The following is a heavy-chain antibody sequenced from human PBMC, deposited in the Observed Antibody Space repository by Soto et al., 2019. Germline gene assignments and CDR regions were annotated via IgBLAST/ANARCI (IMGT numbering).Heavy chain of an antibody. CDR3: ARDKRVRSSSGFDF. V-gene: IGHV3-33*01. CDR2: IWYDGSNK. CDR1: GFTFSSYG. J-gene: IGHJ4*02. Sequence: QVQLVESGGGVVQPGRSLRLSCAASGFTFSSYGMHWVRQAPGKGLEWVAVIWYDGSNKYYADSVKGRFTISRDNSKNPLELQMNGLRAEDTAVYYCARDKRVRSSSGFDFWGQGTLVTVSS. D-gene: IGHD6-6*01.